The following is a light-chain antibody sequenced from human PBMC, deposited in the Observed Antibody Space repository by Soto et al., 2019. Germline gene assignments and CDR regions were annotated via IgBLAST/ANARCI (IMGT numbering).Light chain of an antibody. J-gene: IGLJ1*01. Sequence: QSALTQPPSASGTPGQRVTISCSGSNSNIGNNYIYWYRQLPGTAPKLLIYRSNERPSGVPDRFSGSKSGTSASLAISGLRSEDEADYYCAAWDDSLSGYVFGSGTKVTVL. CDR2: RSN. CDR1: NSNIGNNY. CDR3: AAWDDSLSGYV. V-gene: IGLV1-47*01.